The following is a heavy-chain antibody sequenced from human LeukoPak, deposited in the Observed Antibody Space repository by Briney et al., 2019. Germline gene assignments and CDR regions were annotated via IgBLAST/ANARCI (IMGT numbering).Heavy chain of an antibody. J-gene: IGHJ4*02. CDR3: ARGSSSAPYYFDY. CDR2: INHSGST. Sequence: TSETLSLTCAVYGGSFSGYYWSWIRQPPGKGLEWIGEINHSGSTNYNPSLKSRVTISVDTSKNQFSLKLSSVTAADTAVYYCARGSSSAPYYFDYWGQGTLVTVSS. CDR1: GGSFSGYY. D-gene: IGHD6-13*01. V-gene: IGHV4-34*01.